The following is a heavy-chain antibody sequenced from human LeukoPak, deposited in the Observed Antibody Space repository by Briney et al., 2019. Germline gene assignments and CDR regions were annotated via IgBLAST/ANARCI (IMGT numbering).Heavy chain of an antibody. D-gene: IGHD1-26*01. CDR2: IIPMFNTA. CDR3: ARDRTVGAPPLSAFDI. Sequence: ASVKVSCKASGGTFSNSGISWVRQAPGQGLEWMGGIIPMFNTANPAQRFQGRVIITTDESTSTAYMELSSLTSEDTAVYYCARDRTVGAPPLSAFDIWGQGTLVTVSS. CDR1: GGTFSNSG. V-gene: IGHV1-69*05. J-gene: IGHJ3*02.